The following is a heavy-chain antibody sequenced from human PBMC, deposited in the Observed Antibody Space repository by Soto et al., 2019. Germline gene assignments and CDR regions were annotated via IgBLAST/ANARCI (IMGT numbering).Heavy chain of an antibody. D-gene: IGHD3-3*01. J-gene: IGHJ6*02. CDR3: AKHGLYDFWSGSVEGQYYYYFGMYV. CDR1: GFTFSSYA. Sequence: EVQLLESGGGLVQPGGSLRLSCAASGFTFSSYAMSWVRQAPGKGLEWVSAISGSGGSTYYADSVKGRFTISRDNSKNTLYLQMNSLRSEDTGVYYCAKHGLYDFWSGSVEGQYYYYFGMYVWGQGTTVTVSS. V-gene: IGHV3-23*01. CDR2: ISGSGGST.